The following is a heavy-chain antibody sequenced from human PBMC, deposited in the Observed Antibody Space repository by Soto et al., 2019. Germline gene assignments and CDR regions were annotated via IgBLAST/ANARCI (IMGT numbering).Heavy chain of an antibody. CDR1: GFTFSSYG. Sequence: ESGGGVVQPGRSLRLSCAASGFTFSSYGMHWVRQAPGKGLEWVAVISYDGSNKYYADSVKGRFTISRDNSKNTLYLQMNSLRAEDTAVYYCAKDLPLDYWGQGTLVTVSS. CDR2: ISYDGSNK. J-gene: IGHJ4*02. CDR3: AKDLPLDY. V-gene: IGHV3-30*18.